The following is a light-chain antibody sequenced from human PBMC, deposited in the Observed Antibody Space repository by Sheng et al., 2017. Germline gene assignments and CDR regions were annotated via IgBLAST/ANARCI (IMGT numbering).Light chain of an antibody. CDR3: QQYSSSLT. V-gene: IGKV3-11*01. J-gene: IGKJ4*01. CDR2: DAS. Sequence: EIVLTQSPATLSLSPGERATLSCRASQSVSSYLAWYQQKSGQAPRLLIYDASNRATGIPDRFSGSESGTDFTLTISRLEPEDFAVYYCQQYSSSLTFGGGTKVEIK. CDR1: QSVSSY.